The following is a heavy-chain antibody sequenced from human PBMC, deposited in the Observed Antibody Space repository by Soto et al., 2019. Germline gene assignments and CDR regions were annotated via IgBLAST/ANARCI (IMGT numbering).Heavy chain of an antibody. CDR2: VIPILGIA. CDR3: ARFPQPAIAGAAYFDY. CDR1: GGTFSSYI. D-gene: IGHD1-26*01. J-gene: IGHJ4*02. V-gene: IGHV1-69*02. Sequence: QVQLVQSGAEVKKPGSSVKVSCKASGGTFSSYIISWVRQAPGQGLEWMGRVIPILGIANYAQKFQGRVTITADKSTSTAYRELSSLRSEATAVYYGARFPQPAIAGAAYFDYWGQGPLVTVSS.